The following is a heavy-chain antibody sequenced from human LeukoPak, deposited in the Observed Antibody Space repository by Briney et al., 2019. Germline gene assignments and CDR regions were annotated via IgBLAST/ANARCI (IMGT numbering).Heavy chain of an antibody. CDR1: GGSISSSSYY. V-gene: IGHV4-39*01. CDR3: GRRSRSTWNYRRGDY. Sequence: PSETLSLTCTVSGGSISSSSYYWGWIRQPPGKGLQWIGCIYYSGSTYYKPSLKSRVTISVDTSKNQFSLKLTSVTAADTAVYYCGRRSRSTWNYRRGDYWGQGTLVTVSS. D-gene: IGHD1-7*01. J-gene: IGHJ4*02. CDR2: IYYSGST.